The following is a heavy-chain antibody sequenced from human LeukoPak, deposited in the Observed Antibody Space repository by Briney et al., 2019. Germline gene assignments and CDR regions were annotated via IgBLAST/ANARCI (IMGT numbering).Heavy chain of an antibody. J-gene: IGHJ4*02. CDR2: ISSSSSYI. CDR1: GFTLSSYN. Sequence: PGGSLGLSCAASGFTLSSYNMNWVRQVPGKGLEWVSYISSSSSYIYYADSVRGRFTISRDNAKNSLYLQMNSLRAEDTAVYYCARDLGVYSGYDSFDYWGQGTLVTVSS. V-gene: IGHV3-21*01. CDR3: ARDLGVYSGYDSFDY. D-gene: IGHD5-12*01.